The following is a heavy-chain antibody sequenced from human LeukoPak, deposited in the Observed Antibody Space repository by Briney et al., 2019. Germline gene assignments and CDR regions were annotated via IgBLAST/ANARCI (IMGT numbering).Heavy chain of an antibody. J-gene: IGHJ4*02. CDR1: GYSFTGYG. D-gene: IGHD2-2*01. CDR2: ISPYTGNT. V-gene: IGHV1-18*01. CDR3: TREAEDLPGAITFLY. Sequence: ASVKVSCKASGYSFTGYGVSWVRQAPGQGLEWMGWISPYTGNTDYVHDLRGRVTVTADTSTNTVYMELRSLRSDDTAVYYCTREAEDLPGAITFLYWGQGTLVTFSS.